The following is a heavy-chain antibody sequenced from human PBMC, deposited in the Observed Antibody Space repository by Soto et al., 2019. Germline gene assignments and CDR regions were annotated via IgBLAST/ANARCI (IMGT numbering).Heavy chain of an antibody. CDR3: ARVTKDIVLVPAGMDV. D-gene: IGHD2-2*01. CDR1: GGSISSGDYY. Sequence: QVQLQESGPGLVKPSQTLSLTCTVSGGSISSGDYYWSWIRQPPGKGLEWIGYIYYSGSTYYNPSLRSRVTISVDTSKNQFSLKLSSVTAADTAVYYCARVTKDIVLVPAGMDVWGRGTTVTVSS. V-gene: IGHV4-30-4*01. J-gene: IGHJ6*02. CDR2: IYYSGST.